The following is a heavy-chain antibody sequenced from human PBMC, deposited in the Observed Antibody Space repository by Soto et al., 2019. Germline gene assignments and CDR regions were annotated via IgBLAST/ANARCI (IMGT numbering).Heavy chain of an antibody. CDR3: ASHCGGDCYSRSPPYYYYGIDV. CDR1: GGTFSSYA. V-gene: IGHV1-69*12. J-gene: IGHJ6*02. Sequence: QVQLVQSGAEVKKPGSSVKVSCKASGGTFSSYAISWVRQAPGQGLEWMGGIIPIFGTADYAQKFQGRVTITADESTSTAYMELSSLRSDDTAVYYCASHCGGDCYSRSPPYYYYGIDVWGQGTTVTVSS. D-gene: IGHD2-21*02. CDR2: IIPIFGTA.